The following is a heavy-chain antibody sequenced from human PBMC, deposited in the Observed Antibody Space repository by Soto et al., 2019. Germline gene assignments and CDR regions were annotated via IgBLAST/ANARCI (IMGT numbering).Heavy chain of an antibody. V-gene: IGHV3-49*03. CDR2: IRSKAYGGTT. D-gene: IGHD3-3*01. CDR1: AFILRPGA. J-gene: IGHJ2*01. CDR3: SKDTESEEVGFD. Sequence: SFRLPSTASAFILRPGAMSWFLQAPGKKMEWVGFIRSKAYGGTTEYAASVKGRFTISRDDSKSIAYLQVNSLKTEDTAVYYCSKDTESEEVGFD.